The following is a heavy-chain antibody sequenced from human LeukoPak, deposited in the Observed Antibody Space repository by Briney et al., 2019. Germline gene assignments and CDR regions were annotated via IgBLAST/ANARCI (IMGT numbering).Heavy chain of an antibody. Sequence: PGGSLRLSCAASGFTVSSNYMSWVRQAPGKGLEWVANIKQDGSEKYYVDSVKGRFTISRDNSKNTLYLQMNSLRAEDTAVYYCAREACPYRLCYYDSSGYSLNYYFDYWGQGTLVTVSS. D-gene: IGHD3-22*01. V-gene: IGHV3-7*01. J-gene: IGHJ4*02. CDR2: IKQDGSEK. CDR1: GFTVSSNY. CDR3: AREACPYRLCYYDSSGYSLNYYFDY.